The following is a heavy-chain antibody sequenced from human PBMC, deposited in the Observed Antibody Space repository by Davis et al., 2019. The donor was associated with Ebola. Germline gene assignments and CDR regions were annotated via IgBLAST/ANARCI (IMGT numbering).Heavy chain of an antibody. V-gene: IGHV6-1*01. D-gene: IGHD6-19*01. CDR3: ARGVFVRQWLVLDY. CDR2: TYYRSKWYN. J-gene: IGHJ4*02. Sequence: SQTLSLTCAISGDSVSSNSVAWNWIRQSPSRGLEWLGRTYYRSKWYNDYAVSVKSRITINPDTSKNQFSLQLNSVTPEDTAVYYCARGVFVRQWLVLDYWGQGTLVTVSS. CDR1: GDSVSSNSVA.